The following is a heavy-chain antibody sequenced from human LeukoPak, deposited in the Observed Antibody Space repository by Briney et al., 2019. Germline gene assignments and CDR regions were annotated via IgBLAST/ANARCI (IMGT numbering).Heavy chain of an antibody. CDR1: GGTFSNYA. J-gene: IGHJ4*02. CDR2: IIPIFGTA. D-gene: IGHD4-23*01. V-gene: IGHV1-69*13. CDR3: ARGWLAETTVVTPYNY. Sequence: SVKVSCKASGGTFSNYAINWVRQAPGQGLEWMGGIIPIFGTAHYAQKFQGRVTITADEFTNTAYMELRSLRSENTAVYYCARGWLAETTVVTPYNYWGQGTLVTVSS.